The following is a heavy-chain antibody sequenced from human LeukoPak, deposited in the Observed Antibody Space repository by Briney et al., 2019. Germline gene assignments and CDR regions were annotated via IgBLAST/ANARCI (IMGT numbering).Heavy chain of an antibody. Sequence: GGSLRLSCAASGFTFSSYAISWVRQAPGQGLEWMGGIIPIFGTANYAQKFQGRVTITTDESTSTAYMELSSLRSEDTAVYYCARDRGYCSSTSCYGGAFDYWGQGTLVTVSS. V-gene: IGHV1-69*05. CDR3: ARDRGYCSSTSCYGGAFDY. CDR1: GFTFSSYA. D-gene: IGHD2-2*01. J-gene: IGHJ4*02. CDR2: IIPIFGTA.